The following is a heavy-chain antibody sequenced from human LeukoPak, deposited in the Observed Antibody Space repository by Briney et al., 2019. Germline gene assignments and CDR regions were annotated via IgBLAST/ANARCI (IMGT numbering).Heavy chain of an antibody. D-gene: IGHD1-1*01. CDR2: ISSDTHTT. CDR3: AKEEWYSFDN. J-gene: IGHJ4*02. CDR1: GFTFTSYA. V-gene: IGHV3-23*01. Sequence: GGSLRLSCAASGFTFTSYAMGWVRQAPGKGLEWVSTISSDTHTTYYADSVKGRFTVSRDNSKNSLYLQMNNLRAEDTAMYYCAKEEWYSFDNWGQGYLVTVSS.